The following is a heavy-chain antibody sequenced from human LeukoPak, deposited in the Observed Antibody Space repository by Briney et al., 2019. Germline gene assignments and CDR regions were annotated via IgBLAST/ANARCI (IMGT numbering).Heavy chain of an antibody. V-gene: IGHV3-23*01. CDR2: ISGSGGST. Sequence: GGSLRLSCAASGCTFSSYAMSWVRQAPGKGLEWVSAISGSGGSTYYADSVKGRFTISRDNSKNTLYLQMNRLRAEDTAVYYCAKDGTGYYYDSSEGSPPWGQGTLVTVSS. D-gene: IGHD3-22*01. CDR3: AKDGTGYYYDSSEGSPP. J-gene: IGHJ5*02. CDR1: GCTFSSYA.